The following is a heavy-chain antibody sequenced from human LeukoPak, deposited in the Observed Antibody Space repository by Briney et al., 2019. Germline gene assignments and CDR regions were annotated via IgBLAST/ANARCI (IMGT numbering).Heavy chain of an antibody. J-gene: IGHJ4*02. V-gene: IGHV1-2*02. CDR3: ARASNQYNYDLTFFDY. CDR1: GYTFTGYY. CDR2: INPNSGGT. Sequence: ASVKVSCKASGYTFTGYYIHWVRQAPGQGLEWMGWINPNSGGTNYAQKFQGRVTMTRDTSISTAHMELSRLTSDDTAVYYCARASNQYNYDLTFFDYWGQGTLVTVSS. D-gene: IGHD5-18*01.